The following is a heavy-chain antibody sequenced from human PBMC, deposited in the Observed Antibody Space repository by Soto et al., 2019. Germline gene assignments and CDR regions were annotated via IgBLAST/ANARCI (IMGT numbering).Heavy chain of an antibody. CDR3: VKVSTFYDILTGYYSTNFFDP. D-gene: IGHD3-9*01. Sequence: GGSLRLSCPASGFTFSEYSMHWVRQAPGKGLQYVSTISSDGDITYYADSVKGRFTISRDNSKNTLYLQMNSLRPEDTAVYYCVKVSTFYDILTGYYSTNFFDPWGQGTLVTVSS. CDR2: ISSDGDIT. V-gene: IGHV3-64D*06. J-gene: IGHJ5*02. CDR1: GFTFSEYS.